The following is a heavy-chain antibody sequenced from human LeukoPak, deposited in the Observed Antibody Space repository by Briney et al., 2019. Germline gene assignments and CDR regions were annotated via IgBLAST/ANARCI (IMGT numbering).Heavy chain of an antibody. J-gene: IGHJ6*03. Sequence: ASVKVSCKASGYTFTGYYMHWVRQAPGQGLEWMGWINPNSGGTNYAQKFQGRVTMTRDTSISTAYMELSRLRSDDTAVYYCARISITGTTVYCMDVWGKGTTVTVSS. CDR1: GYTFTGYY. D-gene: IGHD1-7*01. CDR2: INPNSGGT. CDR3: ARISITGTTVYCMDV. V-gene: IGHV1-2*02.